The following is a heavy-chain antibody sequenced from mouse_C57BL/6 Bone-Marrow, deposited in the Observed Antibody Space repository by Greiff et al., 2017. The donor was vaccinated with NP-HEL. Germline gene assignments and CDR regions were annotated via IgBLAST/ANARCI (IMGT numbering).Heavy chain of an antibody. V-gene: IGHV1-69*01. CDR2: IDPSDSYT. J-gene: IGHJ3*01. D-gene: IGHD1-1*01. CDR1: GYTFTSYW. CDR3: ATAPYYYGSSPFAY. Sequence: VQLQQPGAELVMPGASVKLSCKASGYTFTSYWMHWVKQRPGQGLEWIGEIDPSDSYTNYNQKFKGKSTLTVDKSSSTAYMQLSSLTSADSAVYYCATAPYYYGSSPFAYWGQGTLVTVSA.